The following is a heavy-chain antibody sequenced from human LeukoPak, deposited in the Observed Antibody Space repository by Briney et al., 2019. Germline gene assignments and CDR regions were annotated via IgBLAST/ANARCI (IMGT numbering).Heavy chain of an antibody. J-gene: IGHJ4*02. CDR1: GFTFRSFA. CDR2: TSGDEDST. Sequence: GGSLRLSCAASGFTFRSFAMSWVRQAPGKGLEWVAVTSGDEDSTHYAESVRGRFIVSTDNSKNSLNLQMNSLRAEDTAVYYCTKDVMTGFSSGWYFGSWGQGTQVTVSS. D-gene: IGHD6-25*01. V-gene: IGHV3-23*01. CDR3: TKDVMTGFSSGWYFGS.